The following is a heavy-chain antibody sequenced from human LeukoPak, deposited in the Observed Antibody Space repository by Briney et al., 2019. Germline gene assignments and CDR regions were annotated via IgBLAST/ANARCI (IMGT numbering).Heavy chain of an antibody. Sequence: SETLSLTCAVYGGSFTEYHWSWIRQPPGKSREWIGEINYTGRTHYNPSLTSRVTISIDMSERQFSLRLTSVTAADTAVYYCARERRVEVSARRTVAFDMWAQGTMVIVSS. CDR3: ARERRVEVSARRTVAFDM. CDR1: GGSFTEYH. V-gene: IGHV4-34*01. D-gene: IGHD5/OR15-5a*01. CDR2: INYTGRT. J-gene: IGHJ3*02.